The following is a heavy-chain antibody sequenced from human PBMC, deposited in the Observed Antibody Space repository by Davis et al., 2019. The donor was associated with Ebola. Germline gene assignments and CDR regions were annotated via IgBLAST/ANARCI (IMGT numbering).Heavy chain of an antibody. CDR2: ISASAGST. V-gene: IGHV3-23*01. J-gene: IGHJ3*02. CDR1: GFSFTSYA. Sequence: PSETLSLTCAASGFSFTSYAMSWVRQAPGKGLEWVSGISASAGSTFYADSVNGRFTISRDNSKNTLYLQMNTLRAEDTAVYYCAKDLGTSGVFDIWGQGTVVTVSS. CDR3: AKDLGTSGVFDI. D-gene: IGHD2-8*01.